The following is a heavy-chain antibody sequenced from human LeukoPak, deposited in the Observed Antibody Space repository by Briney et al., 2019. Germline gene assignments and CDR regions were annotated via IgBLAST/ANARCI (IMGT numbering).Heavy chain of an antibody. Sequence: SETLSLTCTVSGGSVSSGSYYWSWIRRPPGKGLEWIGYIYYSGTTNYNPSLNSRVTISVDTSKNQFSLKLSSVTAADTAVYYCASFRFFDSSGYRNWGQGILVTVSS. J-gene: IGHJ4*02. V-gene: IGHV4-61*01. CDR1: GGSVSSGSYY. CDR2: IYYSGTT. D-gene: IGHD3-22*01. CDR3: ASFRFFDSSGYRN.